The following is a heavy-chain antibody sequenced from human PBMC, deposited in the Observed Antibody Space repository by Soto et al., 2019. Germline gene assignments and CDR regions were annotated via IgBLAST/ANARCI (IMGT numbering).Heavy chain of an antibody. D-gene: IGHD5-18*01. V-gene: IGHV3-30-3*01. CDR3: ARDILRLYSYGTSYGMDV. J-gene: IGHJ6*02. Sequence: QVQLVESGGGVVQPGRSLRLSCAASGFTFSSYAMHWVRQAPGKGLEWVAVISYDGSNKYYADSVKGRFTISRDNSKNTLYLQMNSLRAEDTAAYYCARDILRLYSYGTSYGMDVWGQGTTVTVSS. CDR2: ISYDGSNK. CDR1: GFTFSSYA.